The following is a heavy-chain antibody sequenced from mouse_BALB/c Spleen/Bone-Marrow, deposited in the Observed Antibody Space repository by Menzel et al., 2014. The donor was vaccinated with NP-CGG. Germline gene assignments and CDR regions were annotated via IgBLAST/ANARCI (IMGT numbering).Heavy chain of an antibody. CDR2: INYSGST. CDR1: GYSITSDYT. Sequence: VQLQQSGPGLVKPSQSLSLPCTVTGYSITSDYTWNWIRQFPGNKLEWMGYINYSGSTSYNPSLKSRISITRGTSKNQFFLQLNSVTTEDTATYYCARSGYFYYFDYWGQGTTLTVSS. CDR3: ARSGYFYYFDY. J-gene: IGHJ2*01. V-gene: IGHV3-2*02.